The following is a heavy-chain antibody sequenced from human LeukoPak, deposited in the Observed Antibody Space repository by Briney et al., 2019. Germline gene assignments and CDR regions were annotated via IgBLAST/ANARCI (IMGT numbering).Heavy chain of an antibody. CDR3: ARVDSSGYYPDY. CDR2: IYYSGST. D-gene: IGHD3-22*01. J-gene: IGHJ4*02. Sequence: PSQTLSLTCTVSGGSISSGDYYWSWIRQPPGKGLEWIGYIYYSGSTYYNPSLKSRVTISVDRSKNQFSLKLSSVTAADTAVYYCARVDSSGYYPDYWGQGTLVTVSS. CDR1: GGSISSGDYY. V-gene: IGHV4-30-4*08.